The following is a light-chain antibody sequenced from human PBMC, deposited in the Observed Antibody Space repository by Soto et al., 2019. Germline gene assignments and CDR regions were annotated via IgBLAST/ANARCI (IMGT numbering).Light chain of an antibody. CDR3: CSYAGSYTLV. Sequence: QSALTQPRSVSGSPGQSVTISCTGTSSDVGGYNYVSWYQQHPGKAPQLMIYDVTKRPSGVPDRFSGSKSGSTASLTISGLQAEDEADYYCCSYAGSYTLVLGGGTKLTVL. CDR1: SSDVGGYNY. CDR2: DVT. V-gene: IGLV2-11*01. J-gene: IGLJ2*01.